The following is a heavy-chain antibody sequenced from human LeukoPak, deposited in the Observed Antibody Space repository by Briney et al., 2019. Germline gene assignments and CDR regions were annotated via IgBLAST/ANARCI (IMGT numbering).Heavy chain of an antibody. CDR3: TRDPLVGGED. Sequence: GGSLRLSCTASGFTFGDYAMSWVRQAPGKGLEWVGFIRSKAYGGTTEYAASVKGRFTISRDDSKSIAYLQMNSLKTEDTAVYYCTRDPLVGGEDWGQGTLVTVSS. CDR1: GFTFGDYA. D-gene: IGHD6-6*01. J-gene: IGHJ4*02. V-gene: IGHV3-49*04. CDR2: IRSKAYGGTT.